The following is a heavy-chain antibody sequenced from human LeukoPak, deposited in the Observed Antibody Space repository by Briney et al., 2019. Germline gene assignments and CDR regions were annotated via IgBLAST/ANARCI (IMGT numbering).Heavy chain of an antibody. J-gene: IGHJ4*02. D-gene: IGHD3-22*01. CDR1: GYTLTELS. V-gene: IGHV1-24*01. CDR3: ATQLSSGWPLRHLPFDY. CDR2: YDPADGET. Sequence: ASVKVSCKVSGYTLTELSMHWVRQAPGKGLEWMGGYDPADGETIYAQKFQGRVTMTEDTSTDTAYMELSSLRSEDTAVYYCATQLSSGWPLRHLPFDYWGQGTLVTVSS.